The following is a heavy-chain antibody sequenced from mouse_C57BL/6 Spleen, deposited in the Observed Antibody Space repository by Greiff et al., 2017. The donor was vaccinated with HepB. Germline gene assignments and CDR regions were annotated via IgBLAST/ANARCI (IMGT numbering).Heavy chain of an antibody. CDR3: ASPTGTSAMDY. V-gene: IGHV1-82*01. CDR1: GYAFRSSW. D-gene: IGHD4-1*02. J-gene: IGHJ4*01. CDR2: IYPGDGDT. Sequence: QVQLKESGPELVKPGDSVKISCKASGYAFRSSWMNWVKQRPGKGLKWIGRIYPGDGDTNYNGKFKGKATLTADKSSSTAYMHLSSLTSEVYAVYFCASPTGTSAMDYWGQGTSVTVAS.